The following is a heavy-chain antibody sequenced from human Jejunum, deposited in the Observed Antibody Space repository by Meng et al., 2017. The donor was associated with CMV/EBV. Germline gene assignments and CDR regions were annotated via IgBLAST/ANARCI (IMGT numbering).Heavy chain of an antibody. CDR2: IYASGSA. CDR1: GASISTYY. D-gene: IGHD3-10*01. Sequence: VPLQEWGPGLVKASGTLSLTCPGPGASISTYYWSWIRQPAGKGLEWIGRIYASGSANYNPSLKSRVTMSVDTSKNQLSLNLRSVTAADTAVYYCATYKSGRIYFNYWGQGTLVTVSS. J-gene: IGHJ4*02. CDR3: ATYKSGRIYFNY. V-gene: IGHV4-4*07.